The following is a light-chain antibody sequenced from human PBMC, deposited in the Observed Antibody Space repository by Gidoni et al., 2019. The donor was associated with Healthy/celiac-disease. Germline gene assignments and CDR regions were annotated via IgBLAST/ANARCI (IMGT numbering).Light chain of an antibody. CDR1: QSVSSSY. CDR3: QQYGSSLET. V-gene: IGKV3-20*01. Sequence: IVLTQSPGTLSLSPGERATLSCRASQSVSSSYLAWYQQKPGQAPRLLIYGASSRATGIPDRFSGSGSGTDFTLTISRLEPEDFAVYYCQQYGSSLETFGQXTKVEIK. CDR2: GAS. J-gene: IGKJ1*01.